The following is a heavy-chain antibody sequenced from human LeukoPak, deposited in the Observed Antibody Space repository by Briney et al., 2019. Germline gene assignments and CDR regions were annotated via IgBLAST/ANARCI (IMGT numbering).Heavy chain of an antibody. CDR3: ARTYWAHDAFDI. CDR2: VYHAGSN. D-gene: IGHD2-8*02. J-gene: IGHJ3*02. CDR1: GYSVSSDHY. Sequence: PSETLSLTCSVSGYSVSSDHYWGWIRQPPGKGLEWIGTVYHAGSNYNNPSLESRLTIPMDTSKNQYSLKLTSVTVADTAVYYCARTYWAHDAFDIWGQGTMVTVSS. V-gene: IGHV4-38-2*01.